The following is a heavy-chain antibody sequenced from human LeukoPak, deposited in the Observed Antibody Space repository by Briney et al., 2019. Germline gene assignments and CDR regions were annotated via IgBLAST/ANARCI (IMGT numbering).Heavy chain of an antibody. CDR3: ARQYSSGSYNWFDP. D-gene: IGHD1-26*01. V-gene: IGHV4-34*01. CDR1: GGSFSGYY. Sequence: SETLSLTCAVYGGSFSGYYWSWIRQPPGKGLEWIGEINHSGSTDYNPSLKSRVTISVDTSKNQFSLKLSSVTAADTAVYYCARQYSSGSYNWFDPWGQGTLVTVSS. J-gene: IGHJ5*02. CDR2: INHSGST.